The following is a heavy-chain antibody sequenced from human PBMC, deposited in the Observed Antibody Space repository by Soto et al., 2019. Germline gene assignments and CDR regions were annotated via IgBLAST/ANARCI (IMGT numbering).Heavy chain of an antibody. D-gene: IGHD2-15*01. CDR1: GFAFKTYT. Sequence: QVQLVESGGGVVQPGKSLRLSCSASGFAFKTYTMHWVRQIPGKGLEWVAVISYDGLNKYYADSVKGRFSISRDNSNNTVYLQMNSLRPEDTALYYCVRDPRVDWGQGTLLTVSS. CDR2: ISYDGLNK. J-gene: IGHJ4*02. V-gene: IGHV3-30-3*01. CDR3: VRDPRVD.